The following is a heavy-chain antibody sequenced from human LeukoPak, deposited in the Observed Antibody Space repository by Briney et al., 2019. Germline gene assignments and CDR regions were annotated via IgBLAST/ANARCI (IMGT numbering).Heavy chain of an antibody. V-gene: IGHV1-69*04. CDR3: ARDPHSYRSGGSCYPTASDY. D-gene: IGHD2-15*01. Sequence: SVKVSCKASGGTFSSYAISWVRQAPGQGLEWMGRIIPILGIANYAQKFQGRVTITADKSTSTAYMELSSLRSEDTAVYYCARDPHSYRSGGSCYPTASDYWGQGTLVTVSS. CDR1: GGTFSSYA. J-gene: IGHJ4*02. CDR2: IIPILGIA.